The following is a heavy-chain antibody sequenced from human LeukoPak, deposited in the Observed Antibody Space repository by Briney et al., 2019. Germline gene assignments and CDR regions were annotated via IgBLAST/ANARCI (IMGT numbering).Heavy chain of an antibody. CDR2: IKPDGNEK. CDR3: ARGTALD. CDR1: GFTFSYYW. Sequence: PGGSLRLSCAAAGFTFSYYWMSWVRQAPGKWLEWVANIKPDGNEKYYVDSVKGRFTISRDNAKNSLYLKMNSLRAEDTAVYYCARGTALDWGQGTLVTVSS. J-gene: IGHJ4*02. V-gene: IGHV3-7*01.